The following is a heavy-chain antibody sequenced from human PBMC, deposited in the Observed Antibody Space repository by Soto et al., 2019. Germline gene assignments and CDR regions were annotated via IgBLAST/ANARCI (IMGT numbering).Heavy chain of an antibody. CDR2: IIPIFGTA. V-gene: IGHV1-69*13. Sequence: VASVKVSCKASGGTFSSYAISWVRQAPGQGLEWMGGIIPIFGTANYAQKFQGRVTITADESTSTAYMELSSLRSEDTAVYYCARVFSGRGVVISSDYYYGMDVWGQGTTVTVSS. CDR3: ARVFSGRGVVISSDYYYGMDV. J-gene: IGHJ6*02. D-gene: IGHD3-3*01. CDR1: GGTFSSYA.